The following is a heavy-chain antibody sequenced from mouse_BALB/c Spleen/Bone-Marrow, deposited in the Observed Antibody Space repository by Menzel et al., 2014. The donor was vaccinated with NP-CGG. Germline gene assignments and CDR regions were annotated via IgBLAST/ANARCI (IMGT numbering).Heavy chain of an antibody. CDR1: GFNIKDTY. Sequence: SCTASGFNIKDTYMHWVKQRPEQGLEWIGRIDPANGNTKYDPKFQGKATITADTSSNTAYLQLSSLTSEDTAVYYCARGGTTATWYFDVWGAGTTVTVSS. D-gene: IGHD1-2*01. CDR2: IDPANGNT. CDR3: ARGGTTATWYFDV. V-gene: IGHV14-3*02. J-gene: IGHJ1*01.